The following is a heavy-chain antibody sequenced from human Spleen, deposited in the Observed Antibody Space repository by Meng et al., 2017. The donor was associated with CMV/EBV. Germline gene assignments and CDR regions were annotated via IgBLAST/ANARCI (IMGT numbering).Heavy chain of an antibody. CDR1: GACVSSGSYC. J-gene: IGHJ5*02. V-gene: IGHV4-61*01. Sequence: TVSGACVSSGSYCWGWIRQPPGGGLQWVGYICYNGNTHYAPSLQSRVTLSLDTSKNQFSLRLTSVTAADTALYYCARDRIGVFKLDPWGQGTLVTVSS. CDR3: ARDRIGVFKLDP. D-gene: IGHD1-26*01. CDR2: ICYNGNT.